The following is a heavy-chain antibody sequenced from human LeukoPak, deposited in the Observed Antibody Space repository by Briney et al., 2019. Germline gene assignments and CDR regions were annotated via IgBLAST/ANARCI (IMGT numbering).Heavy chain of an antibody. CDR3: AKDLYSNYGPADY. Sequence: GSLKLSCAASGFTFSSYAMSWVRQAPGKGLEWVSTINGGGVNTHYADSVGGRFTISRGNSKNTLFLQMNSLRDEDTAVYYCAKDLYSNYGPADYWGQGNLVTVSS. V-gene: IGHV3-23*01. CDR1: GFTFSSYA. CDR2: INGGGVNT. D-gene: IGHD4-11*01. J-gene: IGHJ4*02.